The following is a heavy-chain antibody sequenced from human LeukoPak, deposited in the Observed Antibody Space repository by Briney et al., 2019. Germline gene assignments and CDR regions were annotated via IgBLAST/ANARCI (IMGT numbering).Heavy chain of an antibody. CDR3: AKDPGVYYGDYYFDY. Sequence: QAGGSLRLSCAASGFTVSNYHMSWVRQAPGKGLEWVSAISGSGGSTYYADSVKGRFTISRDNSKNTLYLQMDSLRAEDTAVYYCAKDPGVYYGDYYFDYWGQGTLVTVSS. D-gene: IGHD4-17*01. CDR1: GFTVSNYH. CDR2: ISGSGGST. V-gene: IGHV3-23*01. J-gene: IGHJ4*02.